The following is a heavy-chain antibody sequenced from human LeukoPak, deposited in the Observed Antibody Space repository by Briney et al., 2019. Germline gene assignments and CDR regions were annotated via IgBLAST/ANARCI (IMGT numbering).Heavy chain of an antibody. CDR3: ATSEYSSSSKVDF. V-gene: IGHV3-30-3*01. CDR2: ISYDGSNE. Sequence: PGRSLRLSCAASGFRFSSYAMHWVRQDPGKGLEWVAVISYDGSNEYYADSVKGRFTISRDNAKNSLYLQMNSLRGEDTAVYYCATSEYSSSSKVDFWGQGTLVTVSS. J-gene: IGHJ4*02. CDR1: GFRFSSYA. D-gene: IGHD6-6*01.